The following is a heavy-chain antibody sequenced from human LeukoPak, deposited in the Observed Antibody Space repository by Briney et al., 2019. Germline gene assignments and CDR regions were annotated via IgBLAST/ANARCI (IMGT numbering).Heavy chain of an antibody. CDR1: GFTFSGYG. CDR3: AKDLSYCSSTSCYEWFDP. V-gene: IGHV3-30*02. J-gene: IGHJ5*02. CDR2: IRYDGSNK. Sequence: GGSLRLSCAASGFTFSGYGMHWVRQAPGKGLEWVAFIRYDGSNKYYADSVKGRFTISRDNSKNTLYLQMNSLRAEDTAVYYCAKDLSYCSSTSCYEWFDPWGQGTLVSVSS. D-gene: IGHD2-2*01.